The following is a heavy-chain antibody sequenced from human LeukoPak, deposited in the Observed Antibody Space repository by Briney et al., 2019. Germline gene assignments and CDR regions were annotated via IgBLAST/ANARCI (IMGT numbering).Heavy chain of an antibody. J-gene: IGHJ6*03. CDR2: IYHSGST. Sequence: PSETLSLTCTVSGYSISSGYYWGWIRQPPGKGLEWIGNIYHSGSTYYNPSLKSRVTMSVDTSKNQFSLKLGSVTAADTAVYYCARGAYYMDVWGKGTTVTVSS. CDR3: ARGAYYMDV. CDR1: GYSISSGYY. V-gene: IGHV4-38-2*02.